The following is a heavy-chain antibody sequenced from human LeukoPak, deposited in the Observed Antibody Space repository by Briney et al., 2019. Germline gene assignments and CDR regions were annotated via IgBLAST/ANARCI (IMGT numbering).Heavy chain of an antibody. CDR1: GFTFTTYC. CDR3: AKVGYYNDSSGYYLDYFDY. CDR2: INQDGTEK. J-gene: IGHJ4*02. D-gene: IGHD3-22*01. V-gene: IGHV3-7*03. Sequence: GGSLRLSCAASGFTFTTYCMSWVRQLPGKGLEWVANINQDGTEKYYVDSVKGRFTISRDNAKNSLDLQMNSLRAEDTAVYYCAKVGYYNDSSGYYLDYFDYWGQGTLVTVSS.